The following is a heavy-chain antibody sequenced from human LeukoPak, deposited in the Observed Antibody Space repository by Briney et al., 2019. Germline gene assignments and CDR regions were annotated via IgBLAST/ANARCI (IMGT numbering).Heavy chain of an antibody. Sequence: GESLRISCKGSGYLFTSYWISWVRQMPGKGLEWMGRIDPSDSYTNYSPSFQGHVTISADKSISTAYLQWSSLKASDTAMYYCARAGSLWFGNHAFDIWGQGTMVTVSS. CDR3: ARAGSLWFGNHAFDI. V-gene: IGHV5-10-1*01. D-gene: IGHD3-10*01. J-gene: IGHJ3*02. CDR1: GYLFTSYW. CDR2: IDPSDSYT.